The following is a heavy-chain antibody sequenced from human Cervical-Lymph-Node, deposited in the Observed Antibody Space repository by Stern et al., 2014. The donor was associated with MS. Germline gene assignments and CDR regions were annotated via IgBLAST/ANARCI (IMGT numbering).Heavy chain of an antibody. J-gene: IGHJ2*01. Sequence: QVQLQESGPGLVKPSGTLSLTCAVSGGSVSSTNWWSWVRQSPGKGLEWIGNIYHSGASNYRPSLRSRVSISLDNSKNHLSLHLTSVTAADTAVYYCARERQQYCNSEGCSYWYFDLWGRGTLVTVPS. CDR1: GGSVSSTNW. CDR2: IYHSGAS. V-gene: IGHV4-4*02. D-gene: IGHD2/OR15-2a*01. CDR3: ARERQQYCNSEGCSYWYFDL.